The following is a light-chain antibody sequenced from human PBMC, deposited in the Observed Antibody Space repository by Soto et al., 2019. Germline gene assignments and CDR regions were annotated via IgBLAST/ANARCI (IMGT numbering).Light chain of an antibody. CDR3: QQRSDWPS. J-gene: IGKJ2*01. V-gene: IGKV3-11*01. CDR2: DAS. CDR1: QSVGDY. Sequence: EIVLTQSPATLSLSPGERATLSCRASQSVGDYLAWYQQKLGQAPRLLIYDASNRATGIPARFSGSGSGTDFTLTISSLEPEDFAVYYCQQRSDWPSFGQGTKLEI.